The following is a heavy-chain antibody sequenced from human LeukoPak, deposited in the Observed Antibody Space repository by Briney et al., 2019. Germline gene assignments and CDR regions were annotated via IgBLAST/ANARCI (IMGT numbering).Heavy chain of an antibody. Sequence: GGSLRLSCTASGFPFIEYSMNWVRQAPGKGLEWISYIGSDSGNTKYADSVRGRFTISADKAKNSLYLQMNSLRVEETAVYYCARDHNYAFDNWGQGTLVSVAS. D-gene: IGHD1-1*01. V-gene: IGHV3-48*01. CDR2: IGSDSGNT. CDR3: ARDHNYAFDN. J-gene: IGHJ4*02. CDR1: GFPFIEYS.